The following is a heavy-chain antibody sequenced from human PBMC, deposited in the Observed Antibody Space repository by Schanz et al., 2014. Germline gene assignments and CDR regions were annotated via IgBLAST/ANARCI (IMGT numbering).Heavy chain of an antibody. J-gene: IGHJ4*02. Sequence: QVQLVQSGAEVKKPGASVRVSCKASEYSFTSYSMHWVRQAPGQRLEWMGWINTGSGDTKYSQNFQGRVTITRDTSASTAYMELSSLRSDDTAVYYCAKDPSHGDYDYYFDYWGQGTLXTVSS. V-gene: IGHV1-3*04. CDR2: INTGSGDT. D-gene: IGHD3-22*01. CDR3: AKDPSHGDYDYYFDY. CDR1: EYSFTSYS.